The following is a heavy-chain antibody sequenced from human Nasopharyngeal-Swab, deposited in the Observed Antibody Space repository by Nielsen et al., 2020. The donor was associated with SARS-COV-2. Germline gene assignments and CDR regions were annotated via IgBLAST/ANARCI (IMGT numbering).Heavy chain of an antibody. CDR3: ASPVEMSTT. CDR1: GGTVSSYA. Sequence: SVQVSCKASGGTVSSYAISWVRHAPAQGLEWMGRIIPILGMPNYAQKFQGRLTITADTTTTTAYMELSSLSSEDTAVYYCASPVEMSTTWGQGTLVTVSS. J-gene: IGHJ5*02. D-gene: IGHD5-24*01. V-gene: IGHV1-69*04. CDR2: IIPILGMP.